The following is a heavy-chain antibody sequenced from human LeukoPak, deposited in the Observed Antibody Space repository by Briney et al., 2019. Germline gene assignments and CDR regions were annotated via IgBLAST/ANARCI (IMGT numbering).Heavy chain of an antibody. D-gene: IGHD4-17*01. CDR2: TYYRSNWFN. V-gene: IGHV6-1*01. CDR3: AKNYGDSNWFDP. CDR1: GDSVSSNSAA. J-gene: IGHJ5*02. Sequence: SQTLSLTCAISGDSVSSNSAAWNWIRQSPSRGLEWLGRTYYRSNWFNAFALSVKSRITINPDTSKNQFSLQLNSVTPEDTAVYYCAKNYGDSNWFDPWGQGTLVTVSS.